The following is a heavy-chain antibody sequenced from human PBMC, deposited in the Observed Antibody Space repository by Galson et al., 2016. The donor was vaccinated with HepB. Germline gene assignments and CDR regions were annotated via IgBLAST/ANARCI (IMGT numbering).Heavy chain of an antibody. J-gene: IGHJ3*02. Sequence: SLRLSCAASGFTLSGDDMHWVRQPPGKGLEWVSGIGIDGDTFYPDSVKGRFTISRENAKNSLYLQMNSLRAGDTAVYYCARARKYDYIWGSYRYSASDAFDMWGQGTLVTVSS. CDR1: GFTLSGDD. CDR2: IGIDGDT. CDR3: ARARKYDYIWGSYRYSASDAFDM. D-gene: IGHD3-16*02. V-gene: IGHV3-13*01.